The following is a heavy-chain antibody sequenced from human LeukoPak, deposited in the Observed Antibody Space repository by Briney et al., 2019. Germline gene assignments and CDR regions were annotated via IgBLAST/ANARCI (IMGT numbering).Heavy chain of an antibody. CDR2: IYPGDSDT. Sequence: GESLKISCKGSGYSFTSYWIGWVRQMPGKGLEWMGIIYPGDSDTRYSPSFQGQVTISADKSISTAYLQWSSLKASDTAMYYCARTFVGYCSGGSCYSFDWFDPWGQGTLVTVSS. CDR1: GYSFTSYW. V-gene: IGHV5-51*01. D-gene: IGHD2-15*01. J-gene: IGHJ5*02. CDR3: ARTFVGYCSGGSCYSFDWFDP.